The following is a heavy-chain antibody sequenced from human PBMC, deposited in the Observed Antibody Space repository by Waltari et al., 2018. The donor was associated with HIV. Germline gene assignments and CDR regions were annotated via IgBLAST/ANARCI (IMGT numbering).Heavy chain of an antibody. J-gene: IGHJ6*02. D-gene: IGHD6-19*01. Sequence: QLQLQESGPGLVKPSETLSLTCSVSGGSISSSNYYWGWIRQPPGEGLEWIGTIYHSGTTYTNPSLKSRVTMSVDTSKNHVSLKLNSVTAADAAVYYCARQPIPGIAVAGTYYYYGMDVWGQGTTVTVSS. V-gene: IGHV4-39*01. CDR2: IYHSGTT. CDR3: ARQPIPGIAVAGTYYYYGMDV. CDR1: GGSISSSNYY.